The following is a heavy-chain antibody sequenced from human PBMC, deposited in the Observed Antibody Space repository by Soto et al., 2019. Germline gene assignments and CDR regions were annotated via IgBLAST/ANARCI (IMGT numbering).Heavy chain of an antibody. CDR3: AHRVLRTVFGLVTTTAIYFDF. V-gene: IGHV2-5*02. CDR1: GFSLTTSGVG. CDR2: IYLDDDK. D-gene: IGHD3-3*01. J-gene: IGHJ4*02. Sequence: QITLNESGPTQVKPRQTLTLTCTFSGFSLTTSGVGVGWIRQSPGKAPEWLALIYLDDDKRYSPSLKSRLTITKDTSKNQVVLTMADLDPADTATYYCAHRVLRTVFGLVTTTAIYFDFWGQRTPVAVSS.